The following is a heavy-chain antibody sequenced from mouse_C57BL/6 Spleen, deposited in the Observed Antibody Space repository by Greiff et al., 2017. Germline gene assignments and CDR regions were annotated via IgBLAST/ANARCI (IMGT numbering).Heavy chain of an antibody. V-gene: IGHV1-26*01. CDR3: ASLWDFDY. CDR2: INPNNGGT. D-gene: IGHD1-1*01. J-gene: IGHJ2*01. CDR1: GYTFTDYY. Sequence: EVQLQQSGPVLVKPGASVKISCKASGYTFTDYYMNWVKQSHGKSLEWIGDINPNNGGTSYNQKFKGKATLTVDKSSSTAYMELRSLTSEDSAVYYCASLWDFDYWGQGTTLTVSS.